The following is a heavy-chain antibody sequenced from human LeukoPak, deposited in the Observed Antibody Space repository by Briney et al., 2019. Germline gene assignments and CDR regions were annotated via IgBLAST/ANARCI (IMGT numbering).Heavy chain of an antibody. D-gene: IGHD3-22*01. CDR3: ARGRTYYDSSGYYYVSGAPPQYYFDY. CDR2: IYYSGST. J-gene: IGHJ4*02. Sequence: PSETLSLTCIVSGGSISSGGYYWSWIRQHPGKGLEWIGYIYYSGSTYYNPSLKSRVTISVDTSKNQFSLKLSSVTAADTAVYYSARGRTYYDSSGYYYVSGAPPQYYFDYWGQGTLVTVSS. V-gene: IGHV4-31*03. CDR1: GGSISSGGYY.